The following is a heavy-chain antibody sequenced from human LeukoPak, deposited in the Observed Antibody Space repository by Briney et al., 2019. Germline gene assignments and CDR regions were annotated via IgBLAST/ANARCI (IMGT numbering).Heavy chain of an antibody. D-gene: IGHD3-16*01. V-gene: IGHV3-11*01. Sequence: GGSLRLSCAASGFTFSDYYMSWIRQAPGKGLEWVSYISSSGSTIYYADSVKGRFTISRDNAKNSLYLQMNSLRAEDTAVYHCARTRWRGNAFDIWGQGTMVTVSS. J-gene: IGHJ3*02. CDR1: GFTFSDYY. CDR3: ARTRWRGNAFDI. CDR2: ISSSGSTI.